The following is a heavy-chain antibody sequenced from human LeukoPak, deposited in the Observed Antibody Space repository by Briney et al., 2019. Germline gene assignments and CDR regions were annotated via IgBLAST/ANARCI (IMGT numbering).Heavy chain of an antibody. CDR3: ARGPIGGTNWFDP. CDR2: IYYSGST. J-gene: IGHJ5*02. V-gene: IGHV4-59*01. CDR1: GGSISSYY. Sequence: PSETLSLTCTVSGGSISSYYWSWIRQPPGKGLEWIGYIYYSGSTNYNPSLKSRVTISVDTSKNQFSLKLSSVTAADTAVYYCARGPIGGTNWFDPWGQGTLVTVSS. D-gene: IGHD3-16*01.